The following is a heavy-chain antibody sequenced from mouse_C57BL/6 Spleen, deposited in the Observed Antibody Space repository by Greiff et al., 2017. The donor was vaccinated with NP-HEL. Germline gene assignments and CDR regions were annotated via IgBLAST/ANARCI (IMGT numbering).Heavy chain of an antibody. J-gene: IGHJ1*03. Sequence: EVQLVESGGGLVKPGGSLKLSCAASGFTFSSYAMSWVRQTPEKRLEWVATISDGGSYTYYPDNVKGRFTISRDNAKNNLYLQMSHLKSEDTAMYYCARDRVYSNYWYFDVWGTGTTVTVSS. V-gene: IGHV5-4*01. CDR1: GFTFSSYA. CDR3: ARDRVYSNYWYFDV. D-gene: IGHD2-5*01. CDR2: ISDGGSYT.